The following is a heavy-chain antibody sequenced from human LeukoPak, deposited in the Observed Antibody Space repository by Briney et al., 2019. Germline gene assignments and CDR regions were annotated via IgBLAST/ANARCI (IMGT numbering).Heavy chain of an antibody. CDR3: ARHGVRASIDY. Sequence: SETLSLTCTVSGGSISSSSYYWGWIRQPPGKGLEWIGSIYYSGSTYYNPSLKSRVTISVDTSKNQFSLKLSSVTAADTAVYYCARHGVRASIDYWGQGTLVTVSS. V-gene: IGHV4-39*01. D-gene: IGHD3-10*01. CDR1: GGSISSSSYY. CDR2: IYYSGST. J-gene: IGHJ4*02.